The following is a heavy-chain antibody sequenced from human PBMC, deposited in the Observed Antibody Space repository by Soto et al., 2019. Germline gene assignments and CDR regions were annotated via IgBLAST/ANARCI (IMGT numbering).Heavy chain of an antibody. J-gene: IGHJ6*02. CDR3: ARDPDSYCSGCSCYYHYYGMDV. CDR1: GFTFSSYS. CDR2: ISSSSSYI. Sequence: PGGSLRLSCTASGFTFSSYSMNWVRQAPGKGLEWVSSISSSSSYIYYADSVKGRFTISRDNAKSSLYLQMNSLRAEDTAVYYCARDPDSYCSGCSCYYHYYGMDVWGQGTTVTVSS. V-gene: IGHV3-21*01. D-gene: IGHD2-15*01.